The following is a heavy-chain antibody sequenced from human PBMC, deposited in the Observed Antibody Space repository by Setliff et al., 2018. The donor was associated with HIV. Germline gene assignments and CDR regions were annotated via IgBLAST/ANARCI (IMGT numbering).Heavy chain of an antibody. Sequence: ASVKVSCKASGYTFTNFGITWVRQAPGQGLEWMGWISPYNGNTNYAPELHGRVTMTTDTSTSTASLELSSLRSEDTAVYFCARDRGGYYECFDYWGQGTLVTVSS. CDR2: ISPYNGNT. V-gene: IGHV1-18*01. CDR3: ARDRGGYYECFDY. CDR1: GYTFTNFG. D-gene: IGHD1-26*01. J-gene: IGHJ4*02.